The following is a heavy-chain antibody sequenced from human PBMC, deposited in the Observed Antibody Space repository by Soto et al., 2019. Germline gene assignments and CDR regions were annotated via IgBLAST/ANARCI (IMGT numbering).Heavy chain of an antibody. Sequence: SETLSLSCAVSGGSISSSNWWSWVRQPPGKGLEWIGYIYYSGSTNYNPSLKSRVTISVDTSKNQFSLKLSSVTAADTAVYYCARSDGRYWGQGTLVTVSS. CDR1: GGSISSSNW. CDR2: IYYSGST. V-gene: IGHV4-4*02. CDR3: ARSDGRY. J-gene: IGHJ4*02.